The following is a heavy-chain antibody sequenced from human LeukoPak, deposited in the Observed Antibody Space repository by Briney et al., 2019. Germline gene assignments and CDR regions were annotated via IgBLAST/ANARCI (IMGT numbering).Heavy chain of an antibody. CDR3: AISSGSLDAFDI. Sequence: VASVKVSCKASGYTFTGYYMHWVRQAPGQGLEWMGWINPNSGGTNYAQKFQGRVTMTRDTSISTAYMELSRLRSDDTAVYHCAISSGSLDAFDIWGQGTMVTVSS. J-gene: IGHJ3*02. CDR1: GYTFTGYY. D-gene: IGHD3-10*01. V-gene: IGHV1-2*02. CDR2: INPNSGGT.